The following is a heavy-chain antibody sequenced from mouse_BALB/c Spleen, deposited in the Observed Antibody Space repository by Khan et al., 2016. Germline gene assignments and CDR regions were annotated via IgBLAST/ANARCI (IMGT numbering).Heavy chain of an antibody. D-gene: IGHD2-3*01. CDR3: TREGYYPY. CDR1: GFNIKDTY. CDR2: IDPANVNT. Sequence: VQLKQSGAELVKPGASVKLSCTASGFNIKDTYLHWVKQRPEQGLEWIGRIDPANVNTKYDPKFQGQATITADTSSNPAYLQLSSLTSEDTAVYYCTREGYYPYWGQGTTLTVSS. J-gene: IGHJ2*01. V-gene: IGHV14-3*02.